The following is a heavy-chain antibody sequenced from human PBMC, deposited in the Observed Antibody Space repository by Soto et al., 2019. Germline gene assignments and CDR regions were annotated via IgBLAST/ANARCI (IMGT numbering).Heavy chain of an antibody. V-gene: IGHV4-59*11. D-gene: IGHD6-19*01. J-gene: IGHJ1*01. Sequence: PSETLSLTCTVSGGSISSQYWSWIRQPPGKGLVWIGSIYYSGTTNHKRPLKSRLTMSVDTSKNQFSLMLTSVTAADTAVYYCAREYSSGWYGYFQHSGQGIPVTVSS. CDR3: AREYSSGWYGYFQH. CDR2: IYYSGTT. CDR1: GGSISSQY.